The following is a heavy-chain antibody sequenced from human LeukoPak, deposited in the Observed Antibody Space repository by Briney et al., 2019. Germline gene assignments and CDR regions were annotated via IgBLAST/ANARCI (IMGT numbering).Heavy chain of an antibody. V-gene: IGHV3-30*02. CDR3: AKWGCSGGSCYPFDY. Sequence: AGGSLRLSCAASGFTFSSYGMHWVRQAPGKGLEWVAFIRHEGSNKYYADSVKGRFTISRDNSKNTLYLQMNSLRAEDTAVYYCAKWGCSGGSCYPFDYWGQGTLVTVSS. CDR2: IRHEGSNK. J-gene: IGHJ4*02. D-gene: IGHD2-15*01. CDR1: GFTFSSYG.